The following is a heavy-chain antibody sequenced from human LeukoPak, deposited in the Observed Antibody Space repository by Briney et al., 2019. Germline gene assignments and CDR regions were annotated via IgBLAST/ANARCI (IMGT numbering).Heavy chain of an antibody. CDR1: GGSISSYY. CDR3: ARFCYDSSGARASDAFDI. J-gene: IGHJ3*02. Sequence: SETLSLTCTVSGGSISSYYWSWIRQPPGKGLEWIGYIYYSGSTNYNPSLKSRVTISVDTSKNQFSLKLSSVTAADTAVYYCARFCYDSSGARASDAFDIWGQGTMVTVSS. D-gene: IGHD3-22*01. CDR2: IYYSGST. V-gene: IGHV4-59*01.